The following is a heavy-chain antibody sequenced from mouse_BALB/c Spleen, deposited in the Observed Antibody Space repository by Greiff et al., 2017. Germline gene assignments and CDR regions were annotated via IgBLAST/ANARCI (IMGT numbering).Heavy chain of an antibody. Sequence: EVHLVESGGGLVKPGGSLKLSCAASGFTFSSYAMSWVRQTPEKRLEWVASISSGGSTYYPDSVKGRFTISSDNARNILYLQMSSLRSEDTAMYYCAREDPVITTGYYFDYWGQGTTLTVSS. D-gene: IGHD2-4*01. V-gene: IGHV5-6-5*01. CDR3: AREDPVITTGYYFDY. CDR1: GFTFSSYA. CDR2: ISSGGST. J-gene: IGHJ2*01.